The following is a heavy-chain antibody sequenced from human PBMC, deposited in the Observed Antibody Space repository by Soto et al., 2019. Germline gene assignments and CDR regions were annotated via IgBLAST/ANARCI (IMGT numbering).Heavy chain of an antibody. J-gene: IGHJ6*03. D-gene: IGHD4-17*01. CDR2: IYYSGST. CDR1: CCSISSSSYY. Sequence: PSETLSLTCTVSCCSISSSSYYWGWIRQPPGKGLEWIGSIYYSGSTYYNPSLKSRVTISVDTSKNQFSLKLSSVTAADTAVYYCARTIYGDYVGYYYYYMDVWGKGTKVTVSS. CDR3: ARTIYGDYVGYYYYYMDV. V-gene: IGHV4-39*01.